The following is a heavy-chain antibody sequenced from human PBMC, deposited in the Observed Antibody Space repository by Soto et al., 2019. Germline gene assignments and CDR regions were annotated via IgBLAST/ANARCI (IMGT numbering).Heavy chain of an antibody. CDR2: ISGSGGST. Sequence: PGGSLRLSCAASGFTFSSYPMSWVRQAPGKGLEWVSAISGSGGSTYYADSVKGRFTISRDNSKNTLYLQMNSLRAEDTAVYYCAKGLYYYDSSGYYYYFDYWGQGTLVTVSS. CDR1: GFTFSSYP. J-gene: IGHJ4*02. V-gene: IGHV3-23*01. CDR3: AKGLYYYDSSGYYYYFDY. D-gene: IGHD3-22*01.